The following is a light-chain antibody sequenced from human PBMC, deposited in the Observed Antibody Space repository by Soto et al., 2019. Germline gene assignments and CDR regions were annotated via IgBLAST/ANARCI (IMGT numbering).Light chain of an antibody. Sequence: QSVLTQPPSVSGAPGQRVTISCTGSSSNIGAGYDVHWYQQLPGTPPKLLIYGNSNRPSGVPDRISGSKSGTSASLAITGLQAEDEADYYSQSYDSSLSGYVVFGGGTKLTVL. CDR1: SSNIGAGYD. J-gene: IGLJ2*01. V-gene: IGLV1-40*01. CDR2: GNS. CDR3: QSYDSSLSGYVV.